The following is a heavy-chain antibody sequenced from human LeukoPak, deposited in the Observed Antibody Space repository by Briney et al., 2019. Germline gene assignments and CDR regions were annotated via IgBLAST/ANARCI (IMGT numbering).Heavy chain of an antibody. D-gene: IGHD3-10*01. Sequence: ASVKVSCKASGYTFTGYYMHWVRQAPGQGLEWMGWINPNSGGTNYAQKLQGRVTMTRDTSISTAYMELSRLRSDDTAVYYCASGPGGEGSLDYWGQGTLVTVSS. J-gene: IGHJ4*02. CDR3: ASGPGGEGSLDY. CDR2: INPNSGGT. V-gene: IGHV1-2*02. CDR1: GYTFTGYY.